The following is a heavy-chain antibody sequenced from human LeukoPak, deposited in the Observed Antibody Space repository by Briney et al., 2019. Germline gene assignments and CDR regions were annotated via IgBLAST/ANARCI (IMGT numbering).Heavy chain of an antibody. V-gene: IGHV1-8*03. CDR1: GYTFTSYD. J-gene: IGHJ5*02. CDR3: ARGLMVRGAYWFDP. D-gene: IGHD3-10*01. CDR2: MNPNSGNT. Sequence: GASVKVSCKASGYTFTSYDINWVRQATGQGLEWMGWMNPNSGNTGHAQKFQGRVTITRNTSVSTAYMELSSLRSEDTAVYYCARGLMVRGAYWFDPWGQGTLVTVSS.